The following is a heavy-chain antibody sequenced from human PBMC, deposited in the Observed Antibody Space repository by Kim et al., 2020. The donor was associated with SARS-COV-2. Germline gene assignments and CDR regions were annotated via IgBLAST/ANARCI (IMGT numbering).Heavy chain of an antibody. CDR1: GGSISSGGYY. CDR2: IYYSGST. D-gene: IGHD3-22*01. V-gene: IGHV4-31*03. Sequence: SETLSLTCTVSGGSISSGGYYWSWIRQHPGKGLEWIGYIYYSGSTYYNPSLKSRVTISVDTSKNQFSLKLSSVTAADTAVYYCARVKYDSSGHTVDYWGQGTLVTVSS. CDR3: ARVKYDSSGHTVDY. J-gene: IGHJ4*02.